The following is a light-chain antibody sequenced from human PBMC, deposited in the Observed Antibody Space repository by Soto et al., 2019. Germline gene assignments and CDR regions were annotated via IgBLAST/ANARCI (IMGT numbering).Light chain of an antibody. CDR1: QSISSS. Sequence: DIQMTQSPSSLSASVGDRVTITCRASQSISSSLIWYQQKPGKAPRFLIYAASSLQSGVPSRFSGSGSGTDFTLTISSLQPEDFATYYCKQNYSTPRRFGQGTKVDSK. J-gene: IGKJ1*01. CDR3: KQNYSTPRR. V-gene: IGKV1-39*01. CDR2: AAS.